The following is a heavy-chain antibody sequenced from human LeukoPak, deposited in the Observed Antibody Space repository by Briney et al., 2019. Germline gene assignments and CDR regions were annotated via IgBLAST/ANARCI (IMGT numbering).Heavy chain of an antibody. Sequence: ASVKVSCKASGGTFSSYAISWVRQAPGQGLEWMGGIIPIFGTANYAQKFQGRVTITADKSTSTAYMELSSLRSEDTAVYYCASREVGYSSGWYEYYYYYMDVWGKGTTVTVSS. J-gene: IGHJ6*03. CDR3: ASREVGYSSGWYEYYYYYMDV. D-gene: IGHD6-19*01. V-gene: IGHV1-69*06. CDR1: GGTFSSYA. CDR2: IIPIFGTA.